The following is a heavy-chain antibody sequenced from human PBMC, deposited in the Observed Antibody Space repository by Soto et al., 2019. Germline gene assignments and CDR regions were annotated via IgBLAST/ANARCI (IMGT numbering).Heavy chain of an antibody. J-gene: IGHJ4*02. D-gene: IGHD6-19*01. V-gene: IGHV2-5*02. CDR3: AHRYSTGPFDY. CDR2: ISWDDNK. CDR1: GFSLTTTGVG. Sequence: QITLKESGPTLVKPTQTLTLTCTFSGFSLTTTGVGVGWIRQPPGKALEWLALISWDDNKRYTPSLRSRVTITTDTSKNQVVLTMANMDSVDTATYYCAHRYSTGPFDYWGQGTLVTVSS.